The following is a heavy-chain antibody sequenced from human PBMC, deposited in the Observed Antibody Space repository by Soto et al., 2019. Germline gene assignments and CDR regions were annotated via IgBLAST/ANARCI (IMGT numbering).Heavy chain of an antibody. CDR1: GFTFSNHA. CDR2: ISGSGGST. V-gene: IGHV3-23*01. J-gene: IGHJ4*02. CDR3: AKDSLPYYDPLTGYRFDK. Sequence: GGSLRLSCATSGFTFSNHAMTWVRQAPGKGLEWVSGISGSGGSTYYADSAKGRFTISRDNSKNTLCLQMNSLRAEDAAVYYCAKDSLPYYDPLTGYRFDKWGQGTLVTVSS. D-gene: IGHD3-9*01.